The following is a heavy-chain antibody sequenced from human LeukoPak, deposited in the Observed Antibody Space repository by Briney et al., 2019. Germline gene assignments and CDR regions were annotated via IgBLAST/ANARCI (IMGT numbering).Heavy chain of an antibody. J-gene: IGHJ4*02. CDR3: AKDGMADTAMDNYFDY. V-gene: IGHV3-30*18. CDR1: GFTFSSYG. CDR2: ISYDGSNK. Sequence: PGGSLRLSCAASGFTFSSYGMHWVRQAPGKGLEWVAVISYDGSNKYYADSVKGRFTISRDNSKNTLYLQMNSLRAEDTAVYYCAKDGMADTAMDNYFDYWGPGIQVTVSS. D-gene: IGHD5-18*01.